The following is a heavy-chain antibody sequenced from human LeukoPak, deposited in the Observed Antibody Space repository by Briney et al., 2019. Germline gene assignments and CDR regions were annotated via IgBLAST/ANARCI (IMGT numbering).Heavy chain of an antibody. CDR3: AGAEARWEWFDP. Sequence: GGSLRLSCAASGFVVRSNDMSWVRQAPGKGLEWVALIDTGGRTYYGDSVKGRFSISRDDSKNTLDLQMNSLRAEDTAVYYCAGAEARWEWFDPRGRGTLVIVSS. J-gene: IGHJ5*02. D-gene: IGHD1-26*01. V-gene: IGHV3-66*01. CDR1: GFVVRSND. CDR2: IDTGGRT.